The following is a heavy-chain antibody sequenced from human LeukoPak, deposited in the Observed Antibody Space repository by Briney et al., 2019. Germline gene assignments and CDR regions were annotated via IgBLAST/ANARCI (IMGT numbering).Heavy chain of an antibody. CDR1: GYTFTSYA. CDR2: INAGNGNT. D-gene: IGHD6-13*01. CDR3: ARYSSSWYGNYFDY. Sequence: ASVKVSCEASGYTFTSYAMHWVRQAPGQRLEWMGWINAGNGNTKYSQKFQGRVTITRDTSASTAYMELSSLRSEDTAVYYCARYSSSWYGNYFDYWGQGTLVTVSS. V-gene: IGHV1-3*01. J-gene: IGHJ4*02.